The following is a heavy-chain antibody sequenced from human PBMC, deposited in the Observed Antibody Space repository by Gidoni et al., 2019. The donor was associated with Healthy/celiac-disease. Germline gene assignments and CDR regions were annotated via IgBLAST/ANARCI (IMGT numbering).Heavy chain of an antibody. V-gene: IGHV2-26*01. CDR1: GFSLSNARMG. J-gene: IGHJ3*02. Sequence: QVTLKESGPVLVKPTETLTLTCTVSGFSLSNARMGVSWIRQPPGKALEWLAHILSNDEKSYSTSLKSRLTISKDTSKSQVVLTMTNMDPVDTATYYCARIYGDAFDIWGQGTMVTVSS. CDR3: ARIYGDAFDI. CDR2: ILSNDEK. D-gene: IGHD3-10*01.